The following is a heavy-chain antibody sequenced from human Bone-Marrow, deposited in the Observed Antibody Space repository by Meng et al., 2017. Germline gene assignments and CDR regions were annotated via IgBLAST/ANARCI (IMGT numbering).Heavy chain of an antibody. Sequence: SLKISCAASGFTFDDYAMHWVRQAPGKGLEWVSGISWNSGSIGYADSVKGRFTISRDNAKNSLYLQMNSLRAEDTALYYCAREGYDSSGYRKDDAFDIWGQGTMVTVSS. CDR1: GFTFDDYA. V-gene: IGHV3-9*01. CDR3: AREGYDSSGYRKDDAFDI. D-gene: IGHD3-22*01. J-gene: IGHJ3*02. CDR2: ISWNSGSI.